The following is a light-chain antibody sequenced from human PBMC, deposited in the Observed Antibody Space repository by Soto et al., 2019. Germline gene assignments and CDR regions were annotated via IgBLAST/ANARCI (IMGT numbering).Light chain of an antibody. Sequence: DVHMTQSPSSVSASVGDRVTITCRASEGVASWLAWYQQKPGKAPNLLIYAASNLESGVPSRFSGSVSGTDFTLTISSLQPEDFATYYCQQTNRFPPTFGQGTRVEIK. V-gene: IGKV1-12*01. CDR1: EGVASW. J-gene: IGKJ1*01. CDR2: AAS. CDR3: QQTNRFPPT.